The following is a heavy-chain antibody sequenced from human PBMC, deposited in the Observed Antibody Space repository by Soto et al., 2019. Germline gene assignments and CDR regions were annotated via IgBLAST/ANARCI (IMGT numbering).Heavy chain of an antibody. Sequence: EVQLVESGGGLVQPGGSLRLSCAASGFTFSNSDMNWVHQAPGKGLEWVSGVSWNGSRTHYADSVKGRFIISRDNSRNTLYLQTNSRRAEDTAVYYCVRRGPLPNYYDSGSYYATYYYYYMDVWGKGTTVTVSS. J-gene: IGHJ6*03. CDR3: VRRGPLPNYYDSGSYYATYYYYYMDV. CDR1: GFTFSNSD. V-gene: IGHV3-35*01. D-gene: IGHD3-10*01. CDR2: VSWNGSRT.